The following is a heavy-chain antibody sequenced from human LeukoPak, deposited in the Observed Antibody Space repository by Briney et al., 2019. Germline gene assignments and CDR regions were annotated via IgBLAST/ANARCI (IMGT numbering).Heavy chain of an antibody. D-gene: IGHD6-13*01. J-gene: IGHJ1*01. CDR1: GFTVSSNY. V-gene: IGHV3-53*01. Sequence: GGSLRLSCAASGFTVSSNYMSWVRQDPGKGLEWVSVIYSGGSTYYADSVKGRFTISRDNSKNTLYLQMNSLRAEDTAVYYCARDGSSSWYEVEYFQHWGQGTLVTVSS. CDR3: ARDGSSSWYEVEYFQH. CDR2: IYSGGST.